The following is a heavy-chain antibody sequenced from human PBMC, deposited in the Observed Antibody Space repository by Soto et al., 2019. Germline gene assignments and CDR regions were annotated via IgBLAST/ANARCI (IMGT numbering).Heavy chain of an antibody. J-gene: IGHJ4*02. CDR1: GFTFSSYA. D-gene: IGHD2-2*01. Sequence: EVQLLESGGGLVQPGGSLRLSCAASGFTFSSYAMSWVHQAPGKGLEWVSAISGSGYSTYYADSVKGRFTISRDNSKNTLYLQMNSLRAEDTAVYYCAKGRGYCTSTSCYVGSDYWGQGTLVTVSS. CDR2: ISGSGYST. CDR3: AKGRGYCTSTSCYVGSDY. V-gene: IGHV3-23*01.